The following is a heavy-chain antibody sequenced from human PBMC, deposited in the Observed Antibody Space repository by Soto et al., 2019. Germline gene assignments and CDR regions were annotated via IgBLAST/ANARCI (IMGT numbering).Heavy chain of an antibody. D-gene: IGHD5-12*01. CDR2: INHSGST. V-gene: IGHV4-34*01. CDR1: GGSFSGYY. J-gene: IGHJ4*02. Sequence: PSETLSITGAVDGGSFSGYYWSWIRQPPGKGLEWIGEINHSGSTNYNPSLKSRVTISVDTPKNQFSLKLSSVTAADTAVYYCASRAYGGLVDYWGQGTLVTVSS. CDR3: ASRAYGGLVDY.